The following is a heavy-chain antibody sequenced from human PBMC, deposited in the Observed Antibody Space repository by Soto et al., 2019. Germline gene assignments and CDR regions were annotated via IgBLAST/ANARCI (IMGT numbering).Heavy chain of an antibody. V-gene: IGHV1-24*01. D-gene: IGHD3-10*01. CDR2: FDPEEGKM. CDR1: GYSLNELC. CDR3: ATDLGVALAPLSILHFQQ. Sequence: GASVKVSCKVSGYSLNELCMHWVRQPPGKGLEWIGGFDPEEGKMIYAQNFQGRVTMTEDTSTDTAYMELNSLTSEDTAIYYCATDLGVALAPLSILHFQQWGQGTVVTVSS. J-gene: IGHJ1*01.